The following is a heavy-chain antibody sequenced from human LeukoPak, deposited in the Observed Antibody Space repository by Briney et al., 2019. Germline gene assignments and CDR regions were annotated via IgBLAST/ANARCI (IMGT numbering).Heavy chain of an antibody. CDR3: SRVWDACKLGNY. Sequence: PSETLSLTCTVSDESISSSSYYWGWIRQSPGKGLEWIGTIHPHGTMFYNPSLESRVTISVDNSERLFYLKLRSVTAADTAVYHCSRVWDACKLGNYWGRGSVVSVSS. V-gene: IGHV4-39*01. CDR2: IHPHGTM. J-gene: IGHJ4*02. D-gene: IGHD3-16*01. CDR1: DESISSSSYY.